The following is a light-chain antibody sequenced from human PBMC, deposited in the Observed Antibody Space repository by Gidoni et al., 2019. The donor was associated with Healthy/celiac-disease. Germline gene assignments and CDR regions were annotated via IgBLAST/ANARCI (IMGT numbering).Light chain of an antibody. CDR2: DVS. CDR3: SSYTSSSTLGV. V-gene: IGLV2-14*01. CDR1: SSDVGGYNY. J-gene: IGLJ3*02. Sequence: QSALTQPASVSGSPGLSITISCTGTSSDVGGYNYVSWYQQHPGTAPKLMIYDVSNRPSGVSNRFSGSKSGNTASLTISGLQAEDDADYYCSSYTSSSTLGVFGGGTKLTVL.